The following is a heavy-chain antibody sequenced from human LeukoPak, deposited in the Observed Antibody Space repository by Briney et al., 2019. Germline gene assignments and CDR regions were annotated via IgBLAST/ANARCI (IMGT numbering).Heavy chain of an antibody. D-gene: IGHD3-10*01. CDR2: ISGSGGST. CDR1: GFPFSSYA. CDR3: AKGLGWSYPYGMDV. Sequence: GSLRLSCAASGFPFSSYAMSWVRQAPGKGLEWVSAISGSGGSTYYADSVKGRFTISRDNSKNTLYLQMNSLRAEDTAVYYCAKGLGWSYPYGMDVWGQGTTVTVSS. V-gene: IGHV3-23*01. J-gene: IGHJ6*02.